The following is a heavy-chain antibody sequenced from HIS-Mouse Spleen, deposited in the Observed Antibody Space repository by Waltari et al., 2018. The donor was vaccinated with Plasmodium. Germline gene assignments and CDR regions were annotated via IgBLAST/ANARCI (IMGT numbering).Heavy chain of an antibody. CDR2: IYSGGST. V-gene: IGHV3-53*01. CDR1: GLTVSSND. J-gene: IGHJ3*02. D-gene: IGHD6-6*01. Sequence: EVQLVESGGGLIQPGGSLRLSCAASGLTVSSNDMSWVRQAQGKGLEWVSVIYSGGSTYYADSVKGRFTISRDNSKNTLYLQMNSLRAEDTAVYYCARGMKSSSSAFDIWGQGTMVTVSS. CDR3: ARGMKSSSSAFDI.